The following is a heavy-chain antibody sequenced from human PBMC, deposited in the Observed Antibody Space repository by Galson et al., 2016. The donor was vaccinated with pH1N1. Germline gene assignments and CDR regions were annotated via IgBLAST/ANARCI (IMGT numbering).Heavy chain of an antibody. J-gene: IGHJ6*02. D-gene: IGHD3-3*01. CDR1: GNMFSVYY. CDR2: IIPISGTT. CDR3: ATHDFWSDRYFYYGMDV. Sequence: SVKVSCKASGNMFSVYYIHWVRQAPGQGLEWMGKIIPISGTTNYAQRLQGRVTLTADESTDTAYMEGSGLRSEDTAVYYCATHDFWSDRYFYYGMDVWGHGTTVTVSS. V-gene: IGHV1-69*13.